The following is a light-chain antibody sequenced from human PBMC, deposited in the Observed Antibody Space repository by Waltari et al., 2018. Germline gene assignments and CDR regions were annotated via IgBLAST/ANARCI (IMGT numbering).Light chain of an antibody. Sequence: QKPEKCPRDLMKVNRDGSHSKGDKIPDRFSVSSSGTEHYLAISSLQSEDEADYYCQTGGHGTWVFGGGTKLTVL. J-gene: IGLJ3*02. CDR3: QTGGHGTWV. CDR2: VNRDGSH. V-gene: IGLV4-69*01.